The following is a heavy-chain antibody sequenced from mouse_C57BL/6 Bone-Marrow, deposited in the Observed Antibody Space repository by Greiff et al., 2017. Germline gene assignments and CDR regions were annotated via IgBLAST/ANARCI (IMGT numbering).Heavy chain of an antibody. CDR2: ISYDGSN. J-gene: IGHJ1*03. V-gene: IGHV3-6*01. CDR1: GYSITSGYY. D-gene: IGHD1-1*01. Sequence: ESGPGLVKPSQSLSLTCSVTGYSITSGYYWNWIRQFPGNKLEWMGYISYDGSNNYNPSLKNRIPITRDTSKNQFFLKLNSVTTEDTATYYCARITTVVATGYFDVWGTGTTVTVSS. CDR3: ARITTVVATGYFDV.